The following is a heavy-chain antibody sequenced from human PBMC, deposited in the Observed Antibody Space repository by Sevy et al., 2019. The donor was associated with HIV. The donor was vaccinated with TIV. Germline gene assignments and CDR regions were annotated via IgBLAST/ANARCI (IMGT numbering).Heavy chain of an antibody. J-gene: IGHJ4*02. CDR2: ISAYNGNT. D-gene: IGHD3-10*01. V-gene: IGHV1-18*01. CDR3: ARGYGSGSYGHFDY. CDR1: GYTFTSYG. Sequence: ASVKVSCKDSGYTFTSYGISWVRQAPGQGLEWMGWISAYNGNTNYAQKLQGRVTMPTDTSMSTSYMQLRSLRSDDTAVYYCARGYGSGSYGHFDYWGQGTLVTVSS.